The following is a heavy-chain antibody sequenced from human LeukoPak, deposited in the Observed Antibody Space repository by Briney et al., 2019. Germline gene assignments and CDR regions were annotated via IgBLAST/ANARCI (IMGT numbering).Heavy chain of an antibody. CDR1: GGSISSYY. CDR3: AVGYSSSWSEGGHFFDH. Sequence: PSETLSLTCTVSGGSISSYYWSWIRQPPGKGLEWIGYIYYSGSTNYNPSLKSRVTISVDTSKNQFSLKLSSVTAADTAVYYCAVGYSSSWSEGGHFFDHWGQGTLVTVSS. CDR2: IYYSGST. D-gene: IGHD6-13*01. V-gene: IGHV4-59*01. J-gene: IGHJ4*02.